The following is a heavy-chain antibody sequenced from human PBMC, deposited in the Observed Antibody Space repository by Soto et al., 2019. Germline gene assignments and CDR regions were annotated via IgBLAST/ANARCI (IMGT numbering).Heavy chain of an antibody. CDR1: GFTFSNCA. CDR2: ISYDENSK. Sequence: QVQLVESGGGVVQPGGSLRLSCAASGFTFSNCAMEWVRQAPGKGLEWVAVISYDENSKHYVDSVKGRFTISRDNSTNTVYLQMNNLRPEDTALYYCAKDNSNQDYPWPIHYYYGMDVWGQGTTVTVSS. D-gene: IGHD3-22*01. CDR3: AKDNSNQDYPWPIHYYYGMDV. J-gene: IGHJ6*02. V-gene: IGHV3-30*18.